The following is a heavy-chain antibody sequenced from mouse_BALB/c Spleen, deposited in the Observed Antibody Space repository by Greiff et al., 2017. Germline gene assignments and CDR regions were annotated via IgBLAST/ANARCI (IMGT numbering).Heavy chain of an antibody. V-gene: IGHV14-3*02. CDR1: GFNITDTY. J-gene: IGHJ4*01. D-gene: IGHD1-2*01. Sequence: VQLQQSGAELVKPGASVTLSCTASGFNITDTYMHWVKQRPEQGLEWIGRIDPANGNAKYDPKFQGKATITADTSSNAAYLQLSSLTSEDTAVYYCARDYGYYAMDYWGQGTSVTVSS. CDR3: ARDYGYYAMDY. CDR2: IDPANGNA.